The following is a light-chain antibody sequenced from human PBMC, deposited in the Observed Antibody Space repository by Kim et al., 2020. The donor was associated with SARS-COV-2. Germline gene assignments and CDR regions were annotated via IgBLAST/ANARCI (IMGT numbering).Light chain of an antibody. CDR3: QQYGSSPLT. CDR1: QSVSNSY. Sequence: SPGERATLSCRARQSVSNSYLAWYQQKPGQAPRLLIYGASSRATGIPDRFIGSGSGTDFTFSISRLEPEDFAVYYCQQYGSSPLTFGGGTKVDIK. CDR2: GAS. V-gene: IGKV3-20*01. J-gene: IGKJ4*01.